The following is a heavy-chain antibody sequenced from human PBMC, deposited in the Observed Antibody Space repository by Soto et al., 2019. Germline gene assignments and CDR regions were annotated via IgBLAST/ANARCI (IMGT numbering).Heavy chain of an antibody. J-gene: IGHJ4*02. V-gene: IGHV3-21*04. CDR3: TKGAWLDY. D-gene: IGHD5-12*01. CDR2: ISSSSSYI. CDR1: GFTFSSYS. Sequence: GGSLRLSCAASGFTFSSYSMNWVRQAPGKGLEWVSSISSSSSYIYYADSVKGRFTISRDTFKNTLHLQMNSLRVEDTALYFCTKGAWLDYWGQGTLVTVSS.